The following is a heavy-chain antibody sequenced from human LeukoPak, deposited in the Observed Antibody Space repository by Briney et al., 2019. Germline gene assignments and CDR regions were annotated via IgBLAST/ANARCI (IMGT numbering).Heavy chain of an antibody. Sequence: PVGSLRLSCAASGFTFDDYAMHWVRQAPGKGLEWVSLISGDGGSTYYADSVKGRFTISRDNSKNSLYLQMNSLRTEDTALYYCAKDADSSGYFRVFDYWGQGTLVTVSS. CDR1: GFTFDDYA. J-gene: IGHJ4*02. CDR2: ISGDGGST. D-gene: IGHD3-22*01. CDR3: AKDADSSGYFRVFDY. V-gene: IGHV3-43*02.